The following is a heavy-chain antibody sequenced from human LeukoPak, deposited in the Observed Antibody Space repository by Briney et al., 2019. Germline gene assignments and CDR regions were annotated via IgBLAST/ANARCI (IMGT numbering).Heavy chain of an antibody. CDR2: IYYSGST. Sequence: SQTLSLTCTVSGGSISSGGYYWSWIRQHPGKGLEWIGYIYYSGSTYYNPSLKSRVTISVDTSKNQFSLKLSSVTAADTAVYYCARGGGYSYGYAGWFDPWGQRTLVTVSS. CDR1: GGSISSGGYY. J-gene: IGHJ5*02. CDR3: ARGGGYSYGYAGWFDP. D-gene: IGHD5-18*01. V-gene: IGHV4-31*03.